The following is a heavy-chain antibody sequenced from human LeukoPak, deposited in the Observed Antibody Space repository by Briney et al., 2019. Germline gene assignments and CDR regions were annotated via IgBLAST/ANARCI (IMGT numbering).Heavy chain of an antibody. CDR3: ARSSYYGSGTLIYQYHYNGVDV. J-gene: IGHJ6*02. D-gene: IGHD3-10*01. CDR2: INHSGST. CDR1: GDSFSDYY. Sequence: SETLSLTCAVYGDSFSDYYWNWIRQSPGKGLEWLGEINHSGSTNHNPSLKSRVTISLDTPKKQFSLKLTSVTAADTAVCYCARSSYYGSGTLIYQYHYNGVDVWGQGTTVTVSS. V-gene: IGHV4-34*01.